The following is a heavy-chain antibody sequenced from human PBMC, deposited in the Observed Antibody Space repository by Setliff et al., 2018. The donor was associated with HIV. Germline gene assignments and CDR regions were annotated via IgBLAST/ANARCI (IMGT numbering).Heavy chain of an antibody. Sequence: ASVKVSCKASGYTFTGYFIHWMRQAPGQGLEWMGWINPSSGGTNYAQKFQGRVTMTRDTSISTAYMEVSRLISDDTAMYYCARVPGRNYFDYWGQGTLVTVSS. CDR1: GYTFTGYF. J-gene: IGHJ4*02. CDR3: ARVPGRNYFDY. V-gene: IGHV1-2*02. CDR2: INPSSGGT.